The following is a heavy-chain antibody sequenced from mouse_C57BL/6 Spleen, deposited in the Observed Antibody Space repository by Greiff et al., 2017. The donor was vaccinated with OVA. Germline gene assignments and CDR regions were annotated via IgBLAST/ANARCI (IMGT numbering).Heavy chain of an antibody. CDR2: IRSKSSNYAT. D-gene: IGHD1-1*01. CDR3: VRDFPLYYGSSPWFAY. Sequence: EVMLVESGGGLVQPKGSLKLSCAASGFTFNTYAMHWVRQAPGKGLEWVARIRSKSSNYATYYADSVKDRFTISRDDSQSMLYLQMNNLKTEDTAMYYCVRDFPLYYGSSPWFAYWGQGTLVTVSA. V-gene: IGHV10-3*01. CDR1: GFTFNTYA. J-gene: IGHJ3*01.